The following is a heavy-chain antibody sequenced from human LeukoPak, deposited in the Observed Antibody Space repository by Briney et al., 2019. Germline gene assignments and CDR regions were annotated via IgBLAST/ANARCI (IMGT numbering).Heavy chain of an antibody. CDR3: AKSAAGSHYYYYMDV. V-gene: IGHV1-2*02. J-gene: IGHJ6*03. CDR2: INPNSGGT. D-gene: IGHD6-13*01. CDR1: GYTFTSYY. Sequence: ASVKVSCKASGYTFTSYYMHWVRQAPGQGLEWMGWINPNSGGTNYAQKFQGRVTMTRDTSISTAYMELSRLRSDDTAVYYCAKSAAGSHYYYYMDVWGKGTTVTVSS.